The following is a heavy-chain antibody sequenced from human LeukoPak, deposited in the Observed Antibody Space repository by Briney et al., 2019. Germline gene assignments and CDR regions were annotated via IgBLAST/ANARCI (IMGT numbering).Heavy chain of an antibody. J-gene: IGHJ4*02. V-gene: IGHV3-23*01. CDR2: ISGSGGST. CDR3: AREPYSSGWYFSYYFDY. D-gene: IGHD6-19*01. Sequence: GGSLRLSCAASGFTFSSYAMSWVRQAPGKGLEWVSAISGSGGSTYYADSVKGRFTISRDNSKNTLYLQMNSLRAEDTAVYYCAREPYSSGWYFSYYFDYWGQGTLVTVSS. CDR1: GFTFSSYA.